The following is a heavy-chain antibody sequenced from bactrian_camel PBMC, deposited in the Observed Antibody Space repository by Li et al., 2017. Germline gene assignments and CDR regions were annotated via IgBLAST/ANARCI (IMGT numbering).Heavy chain of an antibody. CDR2: IYSDGSNP. V-gene: IGHV3-2*01. J-gene: IGHJ6*01. Sequence: HVQLVESGGGSVQAGGSLRLSCGAASAYTYSSNCMGWFRQAPGKGLECIASIYSDGSNPYYVDSVKGRFTISRDNAKNTVYLQMNSLKAEDTALYYCASLYSDYGLIDEFGYWGQGTQVTVS. CDR3: ASLYSDYGLIDEFGY. CDR1: AYTYSSNC. D-gene: IGHD4*01.